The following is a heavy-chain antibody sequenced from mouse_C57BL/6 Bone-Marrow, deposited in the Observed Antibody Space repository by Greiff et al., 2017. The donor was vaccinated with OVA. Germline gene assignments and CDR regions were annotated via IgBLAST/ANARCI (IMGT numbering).Heavy chain of an antibody. Sequence: QVQLQQPGAELVKPGASVQLSCKASGYTFTSYWMHWVKQRPGQGLEWIGMIHPNRGSTNYNEKFKSKATLTVDKSSSTAYMQLSSLTSEDSAVYYCCGPYDYSDYGGQGTTLTVSS. V-gene: IGHV1-64*01. CDR3: CGPYDYSDY. D-gene: IGHD2-3*01. CDR1: GYTFTSYW. J-gene: IGHJ2*01. CDR2: IHPNRGST.